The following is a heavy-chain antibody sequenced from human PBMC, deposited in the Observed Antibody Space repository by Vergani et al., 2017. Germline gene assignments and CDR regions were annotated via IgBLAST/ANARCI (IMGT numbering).Heavy chain of an antibody. CDR2: MNPNSGNT. J-gene: IGHJ5*02. CDR3: ARGNTGRFWSGYSPNNWFDP. D-gene: IGHD3-3*01. Sequence: QVQLVQSGAEVKKPGASVKVSCKASGYTFISYDTNWVRQDTGQGLVWMGLMNPNSGNTGYAQKFQGRGTITRNSSRSTAYMELSSLRSEDAAVYYCARGNTGRFWSGYSPNNWFDPWGQGTLVTVSS. CDR1: GYTFISYD. V-gene: IGHV1-8*01.